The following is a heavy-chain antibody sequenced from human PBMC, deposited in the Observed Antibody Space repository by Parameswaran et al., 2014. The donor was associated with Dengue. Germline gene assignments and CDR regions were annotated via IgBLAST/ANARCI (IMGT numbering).Heavy chain of an antibody. Sequence: VRQMPGKGLEWVAVISYDRSSKYYADSVKGRFTISRDNSKDTLYLQMNSLRAEDSAVYYCAKDNREWVRGRGNYYYYYGMDVWGQGTTVTVSS. D-gene: IGHD3-10*01. CDR2: ISYDRSSK. CDR3: AKDNREWVRGRGNYYYYYGMDV. V-gene: IGHV3-30*18. J-gene: IGHJ6*02.